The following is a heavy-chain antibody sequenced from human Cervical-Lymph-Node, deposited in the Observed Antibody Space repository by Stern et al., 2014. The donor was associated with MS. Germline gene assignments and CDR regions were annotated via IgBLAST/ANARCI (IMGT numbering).Heavy chain of an antibody. CDR2: IYYSGST. J-gene: IGHJ4*02. CDR1: GGFISSNGYF. Sequence: QVQLQESGPGLVKPSQTLSLTCTVSGGFISSNGYFWTWIRQHPGKGLEWIGYIYYSGSTFYNPSLKSRVTISADTSQNHFSLDLSSVTAADTAIYYCARWTEYNYGSLDSWGQGTLVTVSS. D-gene: IGHD5-18*01. V-gene: IGHV4-31*03. CDR3: ARWTEYNYGSLDS.